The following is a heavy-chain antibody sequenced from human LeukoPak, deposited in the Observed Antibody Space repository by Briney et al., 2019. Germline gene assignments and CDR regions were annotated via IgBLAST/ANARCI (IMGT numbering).Heavy chain of an antibody. CDR2: IIPIFGTA. D-gene: IGHD4-17*01. CDR1: GGTFSSYA. J-gene: IGHJ4*02. Sequence: SVKVSCKASGGTFSSYAISWVRQAPGQGFEWMGGIIPIFGTANYAQKFQGRVTITADESTSTAYMELSSLRSEDTAVYYCASNHDRYGDYAFDYWGQGTLVTVSS. V-gene: IGHV1-69*13. CDR3: ASNHDRYGDYAFDY.